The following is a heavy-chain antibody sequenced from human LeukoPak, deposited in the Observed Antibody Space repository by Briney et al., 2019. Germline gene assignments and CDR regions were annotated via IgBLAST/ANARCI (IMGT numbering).Heavy chain of an antibody. J-gene: IGHJ6*03. CDR3: ARYYGGNSDYMDV. V-gene: IGHV4-4*09. D-gene: IGHD4-23*01. Sequence: SETLSLTCTVSGGSISSYYWSWIRQPPGKGLEWIGYIYTSGSTNYNPSLKSRVTIPVDTSKNQFSLKLSSVTAADTAVYYCARYYGGNSDYMDVWGKGTTVTVSS. CDR2: IYTSGST. CDR1: GGSISSYY.